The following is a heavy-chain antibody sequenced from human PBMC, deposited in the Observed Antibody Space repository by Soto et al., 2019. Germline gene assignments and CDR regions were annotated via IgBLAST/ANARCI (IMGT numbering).Heavy chain of an antibody. Sequence: EVQLLEAGGGLVRPGGSLRLSCAASAFTFSNYAMNWVRQAPGKGLEWVSVISGSGGSACYADSVQGRFTISRDKSRNTLYLQMNRLRAEDTAIYYCVREDSALDSRGSFDYWGRGTMVTVS. CDR3: VREDSALDSRGSFDY. CDR2: ISGSGGSA. V-gene: IGHV3-23*01. D-gene: IGHD5-12*01. J-gene: IGHJ3*01. CDR1: AFTFSNYA.